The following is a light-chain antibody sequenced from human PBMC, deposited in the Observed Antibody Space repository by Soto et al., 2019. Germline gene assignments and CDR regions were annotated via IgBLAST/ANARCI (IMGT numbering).Light chain of an antibody. J-gene: IGKJ4*01. V-gene: IGKV3-20*01. CDR3: QQYGSSPRLT. CDR1: QSVSSSY. CDR2: GAS. Sequence: EIGLTQSPGTMSLSPGERATLSSRASQSVSSSYLAWYQQKPGQAPRLLIYGASSRSTGIPDRFSGSGSGIDFAVTIIRLEPEDFAGYYCQQYGSSPRLTFVGETKVEIK.